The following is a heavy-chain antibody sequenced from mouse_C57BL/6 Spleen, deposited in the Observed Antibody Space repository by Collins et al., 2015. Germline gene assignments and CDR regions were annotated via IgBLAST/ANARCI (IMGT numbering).Heavy chain of an antibody. CDR3: ARNDYDGYAMDS. Sequence: DVQLQESGPGLVKPSQSLSLTCTVTGFSITSDYAWNWIRQFPGNKLEWMGYISYSGSTYYNPSLKSRISITRDTSKNQFFLQLNSVITEDTATYYCARNDYDGYAMDSWGQGTSVTVSS. J-gene: IGHJ4*01. CDR1: GFSITSDYA. CDR2: ISYSGST. D-gene: IGHD2-4*01. V-gene: IGHV3-2*02.